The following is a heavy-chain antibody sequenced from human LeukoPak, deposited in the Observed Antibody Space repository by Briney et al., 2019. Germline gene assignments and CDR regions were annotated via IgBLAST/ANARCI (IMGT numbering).Heavy chain of an antibody. J-gene: IGHJ4*02. CDR3: TRDASLDIVSTVMYFDY. CDR1: GFTFGDHV. D-gene: IGHD5/OR15-5a*01. Sequence: PGGSLRLSSTASGFTFGDHVMSWVRQSPGKGLEWVGFIRRKAHGGTTEYAASVKGRFSISRDDSKSIVYLQMNSLKTEDTAVYHCTRDASLDIVSTVMYFDYWGQGTLVTVSS. CDR2: IRRKAHGGTT. V-gene: IGHV3-49*04.